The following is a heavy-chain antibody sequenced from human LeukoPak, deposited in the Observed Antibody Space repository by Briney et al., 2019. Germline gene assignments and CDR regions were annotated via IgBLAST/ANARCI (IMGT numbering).Heavy chain of an antibody. Sequence: GGSLRLSCAASGFTFSSYAMTWVRQAPGKGLEWVSSISSSSSYIYYADSVKGRFTISRDNAKNSLYLQMNSLRAEDTAVYYCARDYDSSGYPDYWGQGTLVTVSS. CDR1: GFTFSSYA. D-gene: IGHD3-22*01. CDR3: ARDYDSSGYPDY. J-gene: IGHJ4*02. CDR2: ISSSSSYI. V-gene: IGHV3-21*01.